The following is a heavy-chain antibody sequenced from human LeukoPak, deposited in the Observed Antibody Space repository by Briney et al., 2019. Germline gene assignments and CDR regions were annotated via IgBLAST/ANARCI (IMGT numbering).Heavy chain of an antibody. CDR3: ARVSAGSVILDP. D-gene: IGHD3-16*01. V-gene: IGHV4-31*03. CDR2: IYYSGSA. J-gene: IGHJ5*02. CDR1: GGSISSGAYY. Sequence: SETLSLTCTVSGGSISSGAYYWIWIRQLPGKGLEWIGYIYYSGSAYYDPSLKSRVTISVDTSKNQFSLKLSSVSAADTAVFYCARVSAGSVILDPWGQGTLVTVSS.